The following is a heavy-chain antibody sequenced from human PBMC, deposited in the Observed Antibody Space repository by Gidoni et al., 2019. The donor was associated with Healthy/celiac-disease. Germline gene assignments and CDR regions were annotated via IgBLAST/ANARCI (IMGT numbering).Heavy chain of an antibody. CDR1: GCSISSGGYY. V-gene: IGHV4-31*03. D-gene: IGHD1-7*01. Sequence: QVQLQESGPGLVKPSQTLSLTCTVSGCSISSGGYYWSWIRQHPGKGLEWIGYIYYSGSTYYNPSLKSRVTISVDTSKNQFSLKLSSVTAADTAVYYCAAQENDWNWNYGRTDYWGQGTLVTVSS. J-gene: IGHJ4*02. CDR3: AAQENDWNWNYGRTDY. CDR2: IYYSGST.